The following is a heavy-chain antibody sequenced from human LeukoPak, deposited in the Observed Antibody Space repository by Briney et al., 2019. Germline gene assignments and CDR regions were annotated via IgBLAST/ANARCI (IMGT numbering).Heavy chain of an antibody. CDR3: AKDSLGVAAAGHFDY. Sequence: SLRLSCEASGFTFSDYTMNWVRQAPGKGLEWVSGISWNSGSIGYADSVKGRFTISRDNAKNSLYLQMNSLRAEDTALYCCAKDSLGVAAAGHFDYWGQGTLVTVSS. D-gene: IGHD6-13*01. J-gene: IGHJ4*02. V-gene: IGHV3-9*01. CDR1: GFTFSDYT. CDR2: ISWNSGSI.